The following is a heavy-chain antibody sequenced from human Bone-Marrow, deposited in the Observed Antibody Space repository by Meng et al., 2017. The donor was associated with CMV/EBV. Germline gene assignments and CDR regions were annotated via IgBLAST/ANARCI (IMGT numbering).Heavy chain of an antibody. Sequence: GGSLRLSCAASGFTFSSYSMNWVRQAPGKGLEWVSYISSSSSTIYYADSVKGRFTISRDNAKNSLYLQMNSLRAEDTAVYYCAKRPYDYVWGSPFGNQGNFDLWGRGTLVTVSS. J-gene: IGHJ2*01. CDR1: GFTFSSYS. V-gene: IGHV3-48*04. CDR2: ISSSSSTI. D-gene: IGHD3-16*01. CDR3: AKRPYDYVWGSPFGNQGNFDL.